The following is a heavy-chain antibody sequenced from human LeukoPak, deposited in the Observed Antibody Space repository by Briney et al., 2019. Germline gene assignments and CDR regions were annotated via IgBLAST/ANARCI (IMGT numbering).Heavy chain of an antibody. CDR1: GFTFNSYP. CDR3: ARGGGAYTPFDC. Sequence: GGSLRLSCAPSGFTFNSYPMTWVRQAPGKGLEWVSTILNGGDTYYADSVKGRFTISRDNSRDTLYLQMNSLGAEDTAVYYCARGGGAYTPFDCWGLGTLVTVSS. V-gene: IGHV3-23*01. J-gene: IGHJ4*02. CDR2: ILNGGDT. D-gene: IGHD3-16*01.